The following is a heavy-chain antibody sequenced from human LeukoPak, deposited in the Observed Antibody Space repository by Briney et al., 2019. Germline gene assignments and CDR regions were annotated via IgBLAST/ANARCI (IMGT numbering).Heavy chain of an antibody. CDR3: AKWGDYDVMTGYYVSDY. V-gene: IGHV3-23*01. J-gene: IGHJ4*02. CDR2: ITGSGGNT. Sequence: GGSLRLSCAASGFTFSNYAMSWVRQAPGKGLEWVSAITGSGGNTYYADSVKGRFTIPRDNSKNTVFLQMNSLRAEDTAVYYCAKWGDYDVMTGYYVSDYWGQGTLVTVSS. CDR1: GFTFSNYA. D-gene: IGHD3-9*01.